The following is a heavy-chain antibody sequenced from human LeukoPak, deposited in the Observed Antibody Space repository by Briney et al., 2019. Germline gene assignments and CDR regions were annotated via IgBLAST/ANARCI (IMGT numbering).Heavy chain of an antibody. J-gene: IGHJ4*02. CDR3: AKDSAKKYDDY. CDR1: GFTFSSYA. D-gene: IGHD2/OR15-2a*01. CDR2: ISYDGSNK. V-gene: IGHV3-30*04. Sequence: ETGGSLRLSCAASGFTFSSYAMHWVRQAPDKGLEWVAVISYDGSNKYYADSVKGRFTISRDNSKNTLYLQMNSLRAKDTAVYYCAKDSAKKYDDYWGQGTLVTVSS.